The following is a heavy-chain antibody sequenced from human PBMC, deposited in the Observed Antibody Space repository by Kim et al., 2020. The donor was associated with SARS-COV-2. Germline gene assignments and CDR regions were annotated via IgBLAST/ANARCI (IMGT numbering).Heavy chain of an antibody. D-gene: IGHD3-3*01. J-gene: IGHJ6*02. V-gene: IGHV1-46*01. Sequence: AQKFQGRVTMTRDTSTSTVYMELSSLRSEDTAVYYCARDFGSLPSYGMDVWGQGTTVTVSS. CDR3: ARDFGSLPSYGMDV.